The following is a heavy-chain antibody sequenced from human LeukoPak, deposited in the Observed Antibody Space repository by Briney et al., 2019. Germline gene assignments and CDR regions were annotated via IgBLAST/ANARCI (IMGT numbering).Heavy chain of an antibody. CDR3: ARDGCSSTTNCDENNWFDP. CDR2: INPGSGST. Sequence: ASVKVSCKASGYTFTSYYMHWVRQAPGQGLEWMGIINPGSGSTTYTQKFQGRVAMTRDMSTSTVYMELSSLRSEDTAVYYCARDGCSSTTNCDENNWFDPWGQGTLVIVSS. V-gene: IGHV1-46*01. CDR1: GYTFTSYY. J-gene: IGHJ5*02. D-gene: IGHD2/OR15-2a*01.